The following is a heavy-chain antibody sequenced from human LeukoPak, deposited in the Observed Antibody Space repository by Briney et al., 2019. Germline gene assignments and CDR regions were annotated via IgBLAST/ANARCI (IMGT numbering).Heavy chain of an antibody. CDR3: ANMAVPA. CDR2: INSDGSTI. J-gene: IGHJ5*02. Sequence: GGSLRLSCAASGFTFSSNWMNWVRQAPGKGLVWVSRINSDGSTITYADSVKGRFTISRDNAKNTLYLQTNSLRAEDTAVYYCANMAVPALGQGTLVTVSS. V-gene: IGHV3-74*01. D-gene: IGHD6-19*01. CDR1: GFTFSSNW.